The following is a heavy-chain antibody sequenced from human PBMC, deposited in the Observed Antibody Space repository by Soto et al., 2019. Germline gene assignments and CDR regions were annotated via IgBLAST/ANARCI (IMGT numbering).Heavy chain of an antibody. Sequence: SETLSLTCTVSGGSISSSTYFWGWIRQPPGKGLEWIGNIYYSGSTYYNPSLKSRVTISVDTSKNQFSLKLSSVTAADTAVYYCARGLIGGYSYGYAPSHYFDYRGQGTLVTVSS. J-gene: IGHJ4*02. D-gene: IGHD5-18*01. CDR1: GGSISSSTYF. V-gene: IGHV4-39*07. CDR3: ARGLIGGYSYGYAPSHYFDY. CDR2: IYYSGST.